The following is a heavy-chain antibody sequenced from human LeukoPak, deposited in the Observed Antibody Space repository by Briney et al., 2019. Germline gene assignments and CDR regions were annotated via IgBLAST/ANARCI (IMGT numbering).Heavy chain of an antibody. V-gene: IGHV1-2*02. CDR1: GYTFTGYY. Sequence: ASVKVSCKASGYTFTGYYMHWVRQAPGQGLEWMGWINPNSGGTNYAQKFQGRVTMTRDTSISTAYMELSRLRSDDTAVYYCARDPSIAAAADYYYYGMDVWGQGTTVTVSS. D-gene: IGHD6-13*01. CDR2: INPNSGGT. J-gene: IGHJ6*02. CDR3: ARDPSIAAAADYYYYGMDV.